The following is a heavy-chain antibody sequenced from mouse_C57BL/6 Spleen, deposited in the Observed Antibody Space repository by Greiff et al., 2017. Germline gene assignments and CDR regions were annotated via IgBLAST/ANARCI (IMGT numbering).Heavy chain of an antibody. V-gene: IGHV8-8*01. Sequence: QVTLKVSGPGLLQPSQTLSLTCSFSGFSLSTFGMGVGWIRQPSGKGLEWLAHIWWDDDKYYNPALKSRLTIYKDTYKNQLVLKIANVVTADTATYYCARADSRDAMDYWGQGTSVTVSS. J-gene: IGHJ4*01. CDR1: GFSLSTFGMG. D-gene: IGHD3-2*01. CDR2: IWWDDDK. CDR3: ARADSRDAMDY.